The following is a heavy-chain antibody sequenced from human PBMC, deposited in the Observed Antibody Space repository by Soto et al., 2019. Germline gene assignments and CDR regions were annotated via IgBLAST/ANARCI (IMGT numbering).Heavy chain of an antibody. CDR3: AREGGDCSGGSCYSGYYYYGMDV. J-gene: IGHJ6*02. Sequence: QVQLVQSGAEVKKPGSSVKVSCKASGGTFSSYAISWVRQAPGQGLEWMGGIIPIFGTANYAHKFQGRVTITADESTSTAYMELSSLRTEDTAVYYCAREGGDCSGGSCYSGYYYYGMDVWGQGTTVTVSS. V-gene: IGHV1-69*01. CDR2: IIPIFGTA. CDR1: GGTFSSYA. D-gene: IGHD2-15*01.